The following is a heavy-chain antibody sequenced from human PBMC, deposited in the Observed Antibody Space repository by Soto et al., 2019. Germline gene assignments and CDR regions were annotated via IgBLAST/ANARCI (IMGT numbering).Heavy chain of an antibody. CDR3: AELGIAAANYYYGMDV. V-gene: IGHV1-18*01. CDR1: GYTFTSYG. CDR2: ISAYNGTA. Sequence: ASVKVSCKASGYTFTSYGISWVRQAPGQGLEWMGWISAYNGTANYAQKFQGRVTITADESTSTAYMELSSLRSEDTAVYYCAELGIAAANYYYGMDVWGQGTTVTVSS. D-gene: IGHD6-13*01. J-gene: IGHJ6*02.